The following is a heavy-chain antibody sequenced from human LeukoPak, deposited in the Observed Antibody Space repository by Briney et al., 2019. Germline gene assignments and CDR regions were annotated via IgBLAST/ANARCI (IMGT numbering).Heavy chain of an antibody. CDR2: ISSSSSTI. D-gene: IGHD3/OR15-3a*01. V-gene: IGHV3-48*01. CDR1: GFTFSSYS. J-gene: IGHJ4*02. Sequence: GGSLRLSCAASGFTFSSYSMNWVRQAPGKGLEWVSYISSSSSTIYYADSVKGRFTISRDNAKNSLYLQMNSLRAEDTAVYYRASADAFLDPSFDYWGQGTLVTVSS. CDR3: ASADAFLDPSFDY.